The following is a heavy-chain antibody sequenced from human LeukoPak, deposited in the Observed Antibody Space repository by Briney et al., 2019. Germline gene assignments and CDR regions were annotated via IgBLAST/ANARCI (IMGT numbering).Heavy chain of an antibody. CDR2: ISAYNGNT. Sequence: ASVKVSCKASGCTFTSYGISWVRQAPGQGLEWMGWISAYNGNTNYAQKLQGRVTMTTDTSTSTAYMELRGLRSDDTAVYYCARATFPNYYYYMDVWGKGTTVTVSS. CDR3: ARATFPNYYYYMDV. D-gene: IGHD2-21*01. J-gene: IGHJ6*03. V-gene: IGHV1-18*01. CDR1: GCTFTSYG.